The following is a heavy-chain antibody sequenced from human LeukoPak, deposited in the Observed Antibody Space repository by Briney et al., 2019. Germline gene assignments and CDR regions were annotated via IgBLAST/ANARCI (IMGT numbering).Heavy chain of an antibody. V-gene: IGHV4-61*02. CDR1: GGSISSGSYY. J-gene: IGHJ4*02. CDR3: ARDGMVRGLFDY. CDR2: IYTSGST. Sequence: SETLSLTCTVSGGSISSGSYYWSWIRQPAGKGLEWIGRIYTSGSTNYNPSLKSRVTISVDTSKNQFSLKLSSVTAADTAVYYCARDGMVRGLFDYWGQGTLVTVSS. D-gene: IGHD3-10*01.